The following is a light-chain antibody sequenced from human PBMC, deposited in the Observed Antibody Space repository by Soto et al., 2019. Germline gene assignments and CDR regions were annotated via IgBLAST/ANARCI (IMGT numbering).Light chain of an antibody. CDR1: QDISNY. CDR3: QQYDNRPLT. J-gene: IGKJ4*01. CDR2: DAS. V-gene: IGKV1-33*01. Sequence: IPMTPSASSLSASVGDRVTITCQASQDISNYLNWYQQKPGKAHKLLTYDASNLETGVPSRFSGSGSGTDFTFTISRLQPEYIATYYCQQYDNRPLTFGGGTKVEIK.